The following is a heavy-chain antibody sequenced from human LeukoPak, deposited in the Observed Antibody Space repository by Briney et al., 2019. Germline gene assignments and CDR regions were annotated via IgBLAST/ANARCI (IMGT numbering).Heavy chain of an antibody. CDR1: GYTFTSYD. J-gene: IGHJ6*03. V-gene: IGHV1-8*01. CDR2: MNPNSGNT. Sequence: ASVKVSCKASGYTFTSYDINWVRQATGQGLEWMGWMNPNSGNTGYAQKFQGRVTMTRNTSISTAYMELSSLRSEDTAVYYCARALSQLRYFDWLRDYYYMDVWGKGTTVTISS. CDR3: ARALSQLRYFDWLRDYYYMDV. D-gene: IGHD3-9*01.